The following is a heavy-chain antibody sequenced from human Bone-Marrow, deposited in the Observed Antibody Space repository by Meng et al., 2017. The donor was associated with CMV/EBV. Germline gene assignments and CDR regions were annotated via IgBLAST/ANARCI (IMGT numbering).Heavy chain of an antibody. CDR3: AKDMFRYHCDY. V-gene: IGHV3-11*04. Sequence: GSLKISCAASEFTFSDYYMSWIRQAPGKGPEWLSYISGSSTTTYYADSVKGRFTISRDNSKNTLYLQMNSLRAEDSAVYYCAKDMFRYHCDYWGQGTLVTVSS. CDR1: EFTFSDYY. CDR2: ISGSSTTT. J-gene: IGHJ4*02. D-gene: IGHD3-10*02.